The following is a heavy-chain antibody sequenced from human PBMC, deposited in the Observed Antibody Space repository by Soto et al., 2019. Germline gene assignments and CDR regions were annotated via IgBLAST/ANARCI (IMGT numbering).Heavy chain of an antibody. CDR3: YYRPYYYYGMEV. D-gene: IGHD1-26*01. J-gene: IGHJ6*02. CDR1: GFTFSGYY. V-gene: IGHV3-11*01. Sequence: PGGSLRLSCAASGFTFSGYYMSWIRQAPGKGLEWVSYISSSGSTIYYADSVKGRFTISRDNAKNSLYLQMNSLRAEDKAVYYCYYRPYYYYGMEVWGQGKTVAVSS. CDR2: ISSSGSTI.